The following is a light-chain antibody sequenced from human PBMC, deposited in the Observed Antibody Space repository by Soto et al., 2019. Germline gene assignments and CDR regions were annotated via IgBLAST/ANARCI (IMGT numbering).Light chain of an antibody. V-gene: IGLV2-14*01. CDR1: SSDVGGYDY. J-gene: IGLJ2*01. CDR2: DVS. CDR3: SSYSSSSSVV. Sequence: QSALTQPASVSGSPGQSITISCTGTSSDVGGYDYVSWYQQHPGKAPKLMIYDVSNRPSGVSDRFSGSKSGNKASLTISGLQAEDEGDYYCSSYSSSSSVVFGGGTKVTVL.